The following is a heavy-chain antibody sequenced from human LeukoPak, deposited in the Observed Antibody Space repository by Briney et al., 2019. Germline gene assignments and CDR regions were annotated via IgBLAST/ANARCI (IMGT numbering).Heavy chain of an antibody. Sequence: GGSLRLSCAASGFTFSSYAMSWVRQAPGKGLEWVSAISGSGGSTYYADSVKGRFTISRDNSKNTLYLQMNSLRAEDTAVYYCARDPSGDYGGNSDYWGQGTLVTVSS. D-gene: IGHD4-23*01. J-gene: IGHJ4*02. V-gene: IGHV3-23*01. CDR1: GFTFSSYA. CDR3: ARDPSGDYGGNSDY. CDR2: ISGSGGST.